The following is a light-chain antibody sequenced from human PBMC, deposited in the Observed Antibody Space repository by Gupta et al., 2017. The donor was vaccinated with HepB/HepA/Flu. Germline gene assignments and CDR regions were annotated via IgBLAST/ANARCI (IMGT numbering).Light chain of an antibody. J-gene: IGKJ5*01. Sequence: EIVLTQFPATLSLSPGERATLSCEASQIVSRNYLAWYQQRPGLAPRLLIYDTYTRAIGIPDRFSDSGSGTDFTLTISRLEPEDFAVYYCQQYGSPPSITFGQGTRLEIK. V-gene: IGKV3D-20*01. CDR2: DTY. CDR3: QQYGSPPSIT. CDR1: QIVSRNY.